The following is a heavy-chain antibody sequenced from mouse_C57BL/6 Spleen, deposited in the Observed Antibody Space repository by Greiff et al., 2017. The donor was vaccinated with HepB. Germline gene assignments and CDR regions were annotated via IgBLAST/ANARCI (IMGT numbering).Heavy chain of an antibody. CDR2: IDPGDGDT. D-gene: IGHD1-1*01. Sequence: QVQLQQSGAELVKPGASVKISCKASGYAFSSYWMNWVKQRHGKGLEWIGQIDPGDGDTNYNGKFKSKATLTADKSTSTAYMQLSSLTSEDSAVYYCARNYGSSVSYYFDYWGQGTTLTVSS. V-gene: IGHV1-80*01. J-gene: IGHJ2*01. CDR3: ARNYGSSVSYYFDY. CDR1: GYAFSSYW.